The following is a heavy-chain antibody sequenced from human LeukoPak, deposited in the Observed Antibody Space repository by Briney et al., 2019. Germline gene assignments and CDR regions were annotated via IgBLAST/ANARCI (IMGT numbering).Heavy chain of an antibody. Sequence: GGSLRLSCAASGFAFSDYWIHWVRQAPGKGLVWVSRINTDGSITNYADSVKGRFSISRDNAKNTLYLQMSSLRAEDTAVYYCARDRGPRTGFMVREAYDYWGQGTLVTVSS. J-gene: IGHJ4*02. V-gene: IGHV3-74*01. CDR3: ARDRGPRTGFMVREAYDY. CDR1: GFAFSDYW. CDR2: INTDGSIT. D-gene: IGHD3-10*01.